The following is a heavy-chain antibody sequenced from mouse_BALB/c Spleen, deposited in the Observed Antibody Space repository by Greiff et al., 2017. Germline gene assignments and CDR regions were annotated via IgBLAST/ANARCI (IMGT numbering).Heavy chain of an antibody. J-gene: IGHJ2*01. CDR1: GYTFTSYN. CDR3: AIYYYGSSYFDY. V-gene: IGHV1-12*01. Sequence: VQLQQPGAELVKPGASVKMSCKASGYTFTSYNMHWVKQTPGQGLEWIGAIYPGNGDTSYNQKFKGKATLTADKSSSTAYMQLSSLTSEDSAVYYCAIYYYGSSYFDYWGQGTTLTVSS. D-gene: IGHD1-1*01. CDR2: IYPGNGDT.